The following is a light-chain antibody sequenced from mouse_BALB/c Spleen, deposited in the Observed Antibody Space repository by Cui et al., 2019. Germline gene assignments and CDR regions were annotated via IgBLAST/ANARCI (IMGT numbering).Light chain of an antibody. V-gene: IGKV4-91*01. CDR3: QKGSSIPRT. J-gene: IGKJ2*01. CDR1: SSISSNY. CDR2: RTS. Sequence: EIVLTQSPTPMAASPGEQITITCSATSSISSNYLHWYQKKTGFSPILLIYRTSKLATGVPARFSGSGSGSSYSLSIGAMEAEEVATYYCQKGSSIPRTFGGGTKLEIK.